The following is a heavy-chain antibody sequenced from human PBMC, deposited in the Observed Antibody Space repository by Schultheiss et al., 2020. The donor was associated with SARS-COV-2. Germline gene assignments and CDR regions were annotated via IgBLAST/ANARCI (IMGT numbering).Heavy chain of an antibody. CDR2: IYYSGGT. V-gene: IGHV4-59*11. J-gene: IGHJ4*02. CDR1: GGSISSHY. CDR3: ARKQYDAPYFDY. Sequence: ESLKISCTVSGGSISSHYWSWIRQPPGKGLEWIGYIYYSGGTNYNPPLKSRVTISVDTSKNQFSLQLNSVSAADTAVYYCARKQYDAPYFDYWGQGILVTVSS. D-gene: IGHD1-1*01.